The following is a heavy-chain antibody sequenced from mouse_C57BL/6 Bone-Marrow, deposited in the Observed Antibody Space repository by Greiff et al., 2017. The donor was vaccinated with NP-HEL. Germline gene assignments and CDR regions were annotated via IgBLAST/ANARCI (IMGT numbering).Heavy chain of an antibody. V-gene: IGHV1-64*01. D-gene: IGHD1-1*01. CDR1: GYTFTSYW. CDR3: ARGYYYGSSYEYFDY. CDR2: IHPNSGST. J-gene: IGHJ2*01. Sequence: VQLQQPGAELVKPGASVKLSCKASGYTFTSYWMHWVKQRPGQGLEWIGMIHPNSGSTNYNEKFKSKATLTVDKSSSTDYMQLSSLTSEDSAVYYCARGYYYGSSYEYFDYWGQGTTLTVSS.